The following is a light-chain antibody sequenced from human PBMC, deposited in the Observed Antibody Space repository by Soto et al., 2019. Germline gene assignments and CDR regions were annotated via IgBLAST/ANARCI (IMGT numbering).Light chain of an antibody. CDR3: TSYSSSDIFYV. CDR2: QVT. V-gene: IGLV2-14*01. J-gene: IGLJ1*01. CDR1: SSDIGGYYY. Sequence: QSVLTQPASVSWSPGQSITISCTGTSSDIGGYYYVSWYQHHPGKAPKLLIYQVTNRPSRVSNRFSGSKSGNTASLTISGPQADDEADYYCTSYSSSDIFYVFGTGTKVTVL.